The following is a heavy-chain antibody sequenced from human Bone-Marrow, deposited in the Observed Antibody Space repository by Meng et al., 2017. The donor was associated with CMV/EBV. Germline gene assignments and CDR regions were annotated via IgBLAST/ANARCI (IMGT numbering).Heavy chain of an antibody. Sequence: GESLKISCAASGFTFSSYAMSWVRQAPGKGLEWVSAISGSGGSTYYADSVKGRFTISRDNSKNTLYLQMNSLRAEDTAVYYCARDPLAYDFWSGDYYYYGMDVWGQGTTVTVSS. D-gene: IGHD3-3*01. CDR2: ISGSGGST. J-gene: IGHJ6*02. V-gene: IGHV3-23*01. CDR1: GFTFSSYA. CDR3: ARDPLAYDFWSGDYYYYGMDV.